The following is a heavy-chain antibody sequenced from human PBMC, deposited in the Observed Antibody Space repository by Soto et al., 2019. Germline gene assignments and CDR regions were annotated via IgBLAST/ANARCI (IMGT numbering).Heavy chain of an antibody. CDR3: ARVDHDYYGSGSYYRHFDY. CDR2: ISAYNGNT. CDR1: GYTFTSYG. Sequence: QVQLVQSGAEVKKPGASVKVSCKASGYTFTSYGISWVRQAPGQGLEWMGWISAYNGNTNYAQKLQGRVTMTTDTSTSTAYMKLRSLRSDDTAVYYCARVDHDYYGSGSYYRHFDYWGQGTLVTVSS. D-gene: IGHD3-10*01. J-gene: IGHJ4*02. V-gene: IGHV1-18*01.